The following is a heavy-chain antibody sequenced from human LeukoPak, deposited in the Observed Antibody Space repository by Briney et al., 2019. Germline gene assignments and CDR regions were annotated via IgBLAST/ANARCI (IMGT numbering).Heavy chain of an antibody. V-gene: IGHV4-34*01. CDR2: INHSGST. D-gene: IGHD2-15*01. CDR3: ARTDIVVEGWFDP. J-gene: IGHJ5*02. Sequence: PSETLSLTCAVYGGSFSGFYWSWTRQPPGEGLEWIGEINHSGSTNYNPSLKSRVTISVDTSKNQFSLKLSSVTAADTAVYYCARTDIVVEGWFDPWGQGTLVTVSS. CDR1: GGSFSGFY.